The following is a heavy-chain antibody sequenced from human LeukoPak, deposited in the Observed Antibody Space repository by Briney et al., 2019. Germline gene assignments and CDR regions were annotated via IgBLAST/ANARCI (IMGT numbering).Heavy chain of an antibody. D-gene: IGHD1-26*01. CDR2: THYRSKWYN. CDR1: GDSVSSNSAA. J-gene: IGHJ5*02. V-gene: IGHV6-1*01. Sequence: QTLALTCAISGDSVSSNSAAWNWIRQSPSRGLEWLGRTHYRSKWYNDYDVNVNSRVTINPDTSKNQFSLQLNSVTPEDTAVYYCARDQARGGATPWFDPWGQGTLVTVSS. CDR3: ARDQARGGATPWFDP.